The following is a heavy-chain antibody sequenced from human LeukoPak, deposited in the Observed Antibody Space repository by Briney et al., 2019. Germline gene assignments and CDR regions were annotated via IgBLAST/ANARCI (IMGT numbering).Heavy chain of an antibody. V-gene: IGHV3-48*04. CDR2: ISSSSTTI. CDR3: ARDKSSRYYDSSGLMDY. CDR1: GFTFSAFS. D-gene: IGHD3-22*01. J-gene: IGHJ4*02. Sequence: GGSLRLSCAASGFTFSAFSMSWVRQAPGKGLEWLSYISSSSTTIHYADSVKGRFTISRDNAKNSLYLQMNSLRAEDTAVYYCARDKSSRYYDSSGLMDYWGQGTLVTVSS.